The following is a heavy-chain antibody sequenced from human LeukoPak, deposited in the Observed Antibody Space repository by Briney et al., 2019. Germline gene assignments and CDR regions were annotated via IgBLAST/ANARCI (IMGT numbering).Heavy chain of an antibody. CDR3: AHGDYGVS. D-gene: IGHD4-17*01. CDR2: INPNRGGT. J-gene: IGHJ5*02. CDR1: GYTFTGYY. Sequence: GASVKVSCKASGYTFTGYYIHWVRQAPGQGLEWMGWINPNRGGTNYAEKFQGRVTVTRDTSISTAYMELSRLRSDDTAVYYCAHGDYGVSWGQGTLVTVSS. V-gene: IGHV1-2*02.